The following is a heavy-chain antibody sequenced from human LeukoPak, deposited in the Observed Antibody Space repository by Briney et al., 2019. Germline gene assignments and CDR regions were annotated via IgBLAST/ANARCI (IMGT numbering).Heavy chain of an antibody. D-gene: IGHD3-16*02. CDR2: IYYSGST. V-gene: IGHV4-30-4*01. CDR1: GGSISSGDYY. Sequence: PSETLSLTCTVSGGSISSGDYYWSWIRQPPGKGLEWTGYIYYSGSTYYNPSLKSRVTISVDTSKNQFSLKLSSVTAADTAVYYCARATPNYDYVWGSYRYNGYYFDCWGQGTLVTVSS. CDR3: ARATPNYDYVWGSYRYNGYYFDC. J-gene: IGHJ4*02.